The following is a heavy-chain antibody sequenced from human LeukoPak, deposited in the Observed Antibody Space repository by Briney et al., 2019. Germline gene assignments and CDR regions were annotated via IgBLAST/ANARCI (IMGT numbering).Heavy chain of an antibody. CDR3: AKGSSSSPAEYFQH. Sequence: GGSLRLSCAASGFTFSSYSMNWVRQAPGKGLEWVSAISGSGGSTYYADSVKGRFTISRDNSKNTLYLQMNSLRAEDTAVYYCAKGSSSSPAEYFQHWGQGTLVTVSS. CDR2: ISGSGGST. V-gene: IGHV3-23*01. CDR1: GFTFSSYS. J-gene: IGHJ1*01. D-gene: IGHD6-6*01.